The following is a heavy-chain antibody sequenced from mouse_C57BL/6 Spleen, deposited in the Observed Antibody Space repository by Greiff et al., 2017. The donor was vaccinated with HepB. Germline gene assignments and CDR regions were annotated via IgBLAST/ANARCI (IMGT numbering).Heavy chain of an antibody. CDR3: ARRGSYYYGNGYFDV. J-gene: IGHJ1*03. V-gene: IGHV1-42*01. Sequence: VQLQQSGPELVKPGASVKISCKASGYSFTGYYMNWVKQSPEKSLEWIGEINPSTGGTTYNQKFKAKATLTVDKSSSTAYMQLKSLTSEDSAVYYCARRGSYYYGNGYFDVWGTGTTVTVSS. CDR1: GYSFTGYY. CDR2: INPSTGGT. D-gene: IGHD1-1*01.